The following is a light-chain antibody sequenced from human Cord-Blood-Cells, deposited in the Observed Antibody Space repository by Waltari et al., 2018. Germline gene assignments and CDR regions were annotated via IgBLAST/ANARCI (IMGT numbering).Light chain of an antibody. CDR2: GAS. Sequence: EIVMTQSPATLSVSPGDRATISCRASQSVSSNLAWYQQKPGQAPRLLIYGASTRATGIPARFSGSGSGTEFTLTISSLQSEDFAVYYCQQYNNWPITFGQGTRLEIK. CDR3: QQYNNWPIT. V-gene: IGKV3-15*01. J-gene: IGKJ5*01. CDR1: QSVSSN.